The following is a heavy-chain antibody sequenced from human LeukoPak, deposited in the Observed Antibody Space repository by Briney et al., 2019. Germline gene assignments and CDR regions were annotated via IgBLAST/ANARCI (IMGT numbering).Heavy chain of an antibody. D-gene: IGHD1-7*01. CDR1: GFTVSSNY. V-gene: IGHV3-66*02. CDR2: IYSGGST. J-gene: IGHJ4*02. Sequence: HPGGSLRLSCAASGFTVSSNYMSWVRQAPGKGLEWVSVIYSGGSTYYADSVKGRFTISRDNSKNTLYLQMNSLRAEDTAVYYCARAPQTGTYDYWGQGTLVTVSS. CDR3: ARAPQTGTYDY.